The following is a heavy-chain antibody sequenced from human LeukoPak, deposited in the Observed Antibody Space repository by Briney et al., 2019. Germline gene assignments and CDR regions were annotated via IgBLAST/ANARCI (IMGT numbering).Heavy chain of an antibody. CDR1: NGPINNYY. CDR2: IYSSGGT. CDR3: ARGPPFDY. J-gene: IGHJ4*02. V-gene: IGHV4-4*07. Sequence: SETLSLTCTVSNGPINNYYWAWIRQPAGKGLEWIGRIYSSGGTNYNPSLESRVSMSVDMSQNHFSLKVKSVAAADTAMYYCARGPPFDYWGQGILVTVSS.